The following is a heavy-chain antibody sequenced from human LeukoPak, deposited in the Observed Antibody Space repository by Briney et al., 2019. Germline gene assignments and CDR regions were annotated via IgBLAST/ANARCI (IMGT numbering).Heavy chain of an antibody. CDR3: AHSPPMYQLLGSAEYFQH. J-gene: IGHJ1*01. CDR2: IYWDDDK. D-gene: IGHD2-2*01. CDR1: GFSLSTSGVG. Sequence: SGPTLVNPTQTLTLTCTFSGFSLSTSGVGVGWIRQPPGKALEWLALIYWDDDKRYSPSLKSRLTITKDTSKNQVVLTMTNVDPVDTATYYCAHSPPMYQLLGSAEYFQHWGQGTLITVSS. V-gene: IGHV2-5*02.